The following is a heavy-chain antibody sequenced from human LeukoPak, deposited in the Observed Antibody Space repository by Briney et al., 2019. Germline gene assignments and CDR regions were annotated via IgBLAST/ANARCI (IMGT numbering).Heavy chain of an antibody. J-gene: IGHJ2*01. V-gene: IGHV5-51*01. CDR1: GYSFTTYW. CDR3: ARQWNFDL. CDR2: INPADSDT. Sequence: GESLKISCKASGYSFTTYWIAWVRQMPGKGLEWMGIINPADSDTRYSPSFQGQVTTSVDKSISTAYLQWTSLKASDTAMYYCARQWNFDLWGRGTLVTVSS.